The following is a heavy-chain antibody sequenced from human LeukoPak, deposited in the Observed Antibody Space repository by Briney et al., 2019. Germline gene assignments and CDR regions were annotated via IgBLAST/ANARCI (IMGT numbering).Heavy chain of an antibody. Sequence: GGSLRLSCAASGFTSSSYGMHWVRQAPGKGLEWVAFIRYDGSNKYYADSVKGRFTISRDNSKNTLYLQMNSLRAEDTAVYYCAKDLFTMVRGACDIWGQGTMVTVSS. D-gene: IGHD3-10*01. J-gene: IGHJ3*02. CDR1: GFTSSSYG. CDR3: AKDLFTMVRGACDI. V-gene: IGHV3-30*02. CDR2: IRYDGSNK.